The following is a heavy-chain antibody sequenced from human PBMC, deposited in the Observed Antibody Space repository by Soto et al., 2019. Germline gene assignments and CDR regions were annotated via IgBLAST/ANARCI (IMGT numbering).Heavy chain of an antibody. D-gene: IGHD1-20*01. V-gene: IGHV4-39*01. CDR2: VFYTGFT. Sequence: SETLSFTCAVSGGSISGSYYYWGWLRQSPGRGPEWIGSVFYTGFTSYNPSLESRVSVSVDTSKNQFSLKVSALTAADTAVYYCASSQKGYNWNYFDHWGQGALVTVSS. CDR3: ASSQKGYNWNYFDH. CDR1: GGSISGSYYY. J-gene: IGHJ4*02.